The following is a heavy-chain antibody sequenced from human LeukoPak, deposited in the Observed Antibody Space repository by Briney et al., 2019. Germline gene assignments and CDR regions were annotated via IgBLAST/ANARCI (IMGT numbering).Heavy chain of an antibody. CDR1: GYTFTSYY. J-gene: IGHJ3*02. D-gene: IGHD3-3*01. CDR3: ARGRFLDAFDI. Sequence: GGSVRVSCKASGYTFTSYYMHWVRQAPGQGLEWMGIINPSGGSTNYAQKVKGRVTMTRDTATNTVYMEMSCLTAEDTAVYYCARGRFLDAFDICRQGTMPTVSS. CDR2: INPSGGST. V-gene: IGHV1-46*04.